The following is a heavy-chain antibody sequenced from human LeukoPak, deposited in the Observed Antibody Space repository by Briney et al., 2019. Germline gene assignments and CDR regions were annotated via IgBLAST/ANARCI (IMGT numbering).Heavy chain of an antibody. CDR3: ASKGYCSGGSCYLLDY. CDR1: GFTFSSYG. V-gene: IGHV3-33*01. J-gene: IGHJ4*02. D-gene: IGHD2-15*01. CDR2: IWYDGSNK. Sequence: GGSLRLSCAASGFTFSSYGMHWVRQAPGKGLEWVAVIWYDGSNKYYADSVKGRFTISRDNSKNTLYLQMNSLRAEDTAVYYCASKGYCSGGSCYLLDYWGQGTLVTVSS.